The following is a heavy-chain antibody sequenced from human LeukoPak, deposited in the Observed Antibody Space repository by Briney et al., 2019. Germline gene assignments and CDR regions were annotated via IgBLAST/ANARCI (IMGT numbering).Heavy chain of an antibody. V-gene: IGHV1-69*05. CDR1: GGTFSSYA. Sequence: SVKVSCKASGGTFSSYAISWVRQAPGQGLEWMGRIIPIFGTANYTQKFQGRVTITTDESTSTAYMELSSLRSEDTAVYYCARVAFLGPYYYYYMDVWGKGTTVTVSS. CDR3: ARVAFLGPYYYYYMDV. CDR2: IIPIFGTA. D-gene: IGHD7-27*01. J-gene: IGHJ6*03.